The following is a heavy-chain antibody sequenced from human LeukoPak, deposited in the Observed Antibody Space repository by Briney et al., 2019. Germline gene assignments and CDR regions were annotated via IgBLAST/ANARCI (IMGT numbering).Heavy chain of an antibody. Sequence: PGGSLRLSCATSGFTFTTFWMHWVRQAPGKGLVWVSRINHDGSSTNYADSVKGRFTISRDNAKNTVYLQMNSLRAEDTAVYYCARDSQAVGTDFDYWGQGTLVTVSS. CDR2: INHDGSST. D-gene: IGHD6-13*01. CDR1: GFTFTTFW. V-gene: IGHV3-74*01. CDR3: ARDSQAVGTDFDY. J-gene: IGHJ4*02.